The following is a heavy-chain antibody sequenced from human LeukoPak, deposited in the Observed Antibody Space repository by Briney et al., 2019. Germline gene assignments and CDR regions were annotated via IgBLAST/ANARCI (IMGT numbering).Heavy chain of an antibody. CDR3: ARDGSGSYGYFDY. CDR1: GYTFTSYA. Sequence: ASVKVSCKASGYTFTSYAMHWVRQAPGQRLEWMGWINAGNGNTKHSQKFQGRVTITRDTSASTAYMELSSLRSEDTAVYYCARDGSGSYGYFDYWGQGTLVTVSS. CDR2: INAGNGNT. D-gene: IGHD3-10*01. J-gene: IGHJ4*02. V-gene: IGHV1-3*01.